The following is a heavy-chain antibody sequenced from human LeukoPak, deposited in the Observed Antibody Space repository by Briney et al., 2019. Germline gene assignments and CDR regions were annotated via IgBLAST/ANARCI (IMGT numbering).Heavy chain of an antibody. V-gene: IGHV4-39*01. CDR1: GGSISSSSYY. Sequence: PSETLSLTCTVSGGSISSSSYYWGWIRQPPGKGLEWIGSIYYSGSTYYNPSLKSRVTISVDTSKNQFSLKLSSVTAADTAVYYCARHLGYCSGGSCYSVGDNWFDPWGQGTLVTVSS. D-gene: IGHD2-15*01. CDR2: IYYSGST. CDR3: ARHLGYCSGGSCYSVGDNWFDP. J-gene: IGHJ5*02.